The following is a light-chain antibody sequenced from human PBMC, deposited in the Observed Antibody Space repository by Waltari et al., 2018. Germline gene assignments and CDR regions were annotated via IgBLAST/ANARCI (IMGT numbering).Light chain of an antibody. CDR3: AAWDDSLNGFWV. Sequence: QSVLTQPPSASGTPGQRVTISCSGSSSNIGSNTVNWYQQLPGTTPKLLIYDNDQGPSGVPDRFSGSKSGTSASLAISGLQSEDESDYYCAAWDDSLNGFWVFGGGTKLTVL. V-gene: IGLV1-44*01. CDR1: SSNIGSNT. CDR2: DND. J-gene: IGLJ3*02.